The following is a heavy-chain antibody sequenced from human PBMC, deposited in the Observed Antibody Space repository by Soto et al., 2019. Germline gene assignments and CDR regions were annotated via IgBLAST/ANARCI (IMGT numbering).Heavy chain of an antibody. Sequence: QVQLVESGGDEVQPGRVIRLSCAASGFTFSDSGMHWVRQAPGKGLEWGAAMSHDGSNEFYAESLRARFTISRDNSTSMRYLQMNSLRTEDTALYSCAKSVQYCQGTTCSPEAIDLWGQGTGLTVSS. D-gene: IGHD4-4*01. CDR2: MSHDGSNE. J-gene: IGHJ3*01. CDR3: AKSVQYCQGTTCSPEAIDL. CDR1: GFTFSDSG. V-gene: IGHV3-30*18.